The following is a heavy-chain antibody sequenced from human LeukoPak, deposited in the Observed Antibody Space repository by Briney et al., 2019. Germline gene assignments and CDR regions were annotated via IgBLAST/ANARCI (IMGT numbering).Heavy chain of an antibody. Sequence: GGSLTLSCAASGFTFSSYAMSWVRQAPGKGLEWVSAISGSGGTTYYADSVKGWFTISRDNSKNTLYLQMNSLRAEDTAVYYCAKSGVFIIEGNWGQGTLVTVSS. J-gene: IGHJ1*01. D-gene: IGHD1-26*01. CDR3: AKSGVFIIEGN. CDR1: GFTFSSYA. V-gene: IGHV3-23*01. CDR2: ISGSGGTT.